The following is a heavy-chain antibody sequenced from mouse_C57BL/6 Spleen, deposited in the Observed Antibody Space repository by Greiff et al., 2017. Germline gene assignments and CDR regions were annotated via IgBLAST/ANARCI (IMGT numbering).Heavy chain of an antibody. CDR2: IWRGGST. D-gene: IGHD4-1*01. V-gene: IGHV2-5*01. CDR3: AKEANWSPFWYFDV. CDR1: GFSLTSYG. J-gene: IGHJ1*03. Sequence: QVQLQQSGPGLVQPSQSLSITCTVSGFSLTSYGVHWVRQSPGKGLEWLGVIWRGGSTDYNAAFMSRLSITKDNAKSQVFFKMNSLHADDTAIYYCAKEANWSPFWYFDVWGTGTTVTVSS.